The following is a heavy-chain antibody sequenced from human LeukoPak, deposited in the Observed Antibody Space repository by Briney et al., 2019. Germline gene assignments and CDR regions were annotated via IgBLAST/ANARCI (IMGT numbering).Heavy chain of an antibody. CDR2: IYYSGST. Sequence: SETLSLTCTVSGGSISSSSYYWGWIRQPPGKGLEWIGSIYYSGSTYYNPSLKSRVTISVDTSKNQFSLKLSSVTAADTAVYYCARHEIVVVPAAYPYDAFDIWGQGTMVTVSS. CDR3: ARHEIVVVPAAYPYDAFDI. J-gene: IGHJ3*02. CDR1: GGSISSSSYY. V-gene: IGHV4-39*01. D-gene: IGHD2-2*01.